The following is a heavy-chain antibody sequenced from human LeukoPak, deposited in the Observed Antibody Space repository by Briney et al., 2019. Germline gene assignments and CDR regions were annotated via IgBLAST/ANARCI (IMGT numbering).Heavy chain of an antibody. V-gene: IGHV1-8*01. Sequence: ASVKVSCKASGYTFTSYDINWVRQATGQGLEWMGWMNPNSGNTGYAQKFQGRVTMTRDTSTSTVYMELSSLRSEDTAVYYCARDCGGDCYNFDYWGQGTLVTVSS. CDR3: ARDCGGDCYNFDY. CDR1: GYTFTSYD. J-gene: IGHJ4*02. CDR2: MNPNSGNT. D-gene: IGHD2-21*01.